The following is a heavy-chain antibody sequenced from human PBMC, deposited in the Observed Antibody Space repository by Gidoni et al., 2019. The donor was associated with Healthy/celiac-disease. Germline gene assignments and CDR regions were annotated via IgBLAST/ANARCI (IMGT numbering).Heavy chain of an antibody. CDR1: GYTFTSYY. CDR2: INPSGGST. Sequence: QVQLVQSGAEVKKPGASVKVSCKASGYTFTSYYMHWVRQAPGQGLEWMGIINPSGGSTSYAQKFQGRVTMTRDTSTSTVYMELSSLRSEDTAVYYCASHVDTAMVTYPYGMDVWGQGTTVTVSS. V-gene: IGHV1-46*03. J-gene: IGHJ6*02. CDR3: ASHVDTAMVTYPYGMDV. D-gene: IGHD5-18*01.